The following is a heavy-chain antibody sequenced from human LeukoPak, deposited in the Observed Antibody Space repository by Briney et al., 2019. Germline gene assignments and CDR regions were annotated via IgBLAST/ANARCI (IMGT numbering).Heavy chain of an antibody. J-gene: IGHJ4*02. CDR2: IYPGDSDT. Sequence: GESLKISCKGSGYSFTSYWIGWVRQMPGRGLGGRGIIYPGDSDTRYSPSCQGQVTISADKSISTAYLQWSSLRASDTAMYYCARRDYGSGSYFDYWGQGTLVTVSS. D-gene: IGHD3-10*01. V-gene: IGHV5-51*01. CDR3: ARRDYGSGSYFDY. CDR1: GYSFTSYW.